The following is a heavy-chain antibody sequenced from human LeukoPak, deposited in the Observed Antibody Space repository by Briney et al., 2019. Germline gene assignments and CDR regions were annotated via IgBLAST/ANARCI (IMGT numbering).Heavy chain of an antibody. Sequence: GGSLRLSCAASGFTFNKYVVSWVRQAPGKGLEWVSSISGSGDDTYYADSVKGRFTISRDNSKNTLYLQMNSLRAEDTAVYYCARTKYSYGPYYFDYWGQGTLVTVSS. J-gene: IGHJ4*02. CDR1: GFTFNKYV. CDR2: ISGSGDDT. V-gene: IGHV3-23*01. D-gene: IGHD5-18*01. CDR3: ARTKYSYGPYYFDY.